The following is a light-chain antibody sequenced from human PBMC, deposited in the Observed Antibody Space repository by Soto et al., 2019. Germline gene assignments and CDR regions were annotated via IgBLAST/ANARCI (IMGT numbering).Light chain of an antibody. CDR1: SSNIGNTY. J-gene: IGLJ2*01. CDR3: AAWDDSMSGHVA. V-gene: IGLV1-47*01. Sequence: QSVLTQPPSASGTPGQRVTISCSGSSSNIGNTYVYWYQQLPGTAPKLLIYRNNQRPSGVPDRFSGSKSGTSASLPISGLRSEDEADYYCAAWDDSMSGHVAFGGGTKLTVL. CDR2: RNN.